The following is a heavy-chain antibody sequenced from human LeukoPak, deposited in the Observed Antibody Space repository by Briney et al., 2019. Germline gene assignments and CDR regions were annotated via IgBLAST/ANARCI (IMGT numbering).Heavy chain of an antibody. CDR2: ISSSSSYI. J-gene: IGHJ6*03. CDR1: GFTFSSYS. V-gene: IGHV3-21*01. D-gene: IGHD2-2*02. CDR3: ARYCSSTSCYTGAGYYYYYMDV. Sequence: GGSLRLSCAASGFTFSSYSMNWVRQAPGKGLEWVSSISSSSSYIYYADSVKGRFTISRDNAKNSLYLQMNSLRAEDTAVYYCARYCSSTSCYTGAGYYYYYMDVWGKGTTVTVSS.